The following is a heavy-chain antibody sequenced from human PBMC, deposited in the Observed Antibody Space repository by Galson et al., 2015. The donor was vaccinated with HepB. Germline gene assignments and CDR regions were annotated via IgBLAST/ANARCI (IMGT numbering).Heavy chain of an antibody. CDR1: GFTVSSNY. Sequence: SLRLSCAASGFTVSSNYMSWVRQAPGKGLEWVSVIYSGGSTYYADSVKGRFTISRDNSKNTLYLQMNSLRAEHTAVYYCLVAAAGFDIWGQGTMVTVSS. CDR3: LVAAAGFDI. CDR2: IYSGGST. J-gene: IGHJ3*02. D-gene: IGHD6-13*01. V-gene: IGHV3-53*01.